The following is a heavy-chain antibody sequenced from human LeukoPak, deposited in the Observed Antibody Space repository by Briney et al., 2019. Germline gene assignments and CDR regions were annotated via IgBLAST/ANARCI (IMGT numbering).Heavy chain of an antibody. Sequence: GGSLRLSCAASGFTFSDYYMSWIRQAPGKGLEWVPYISSSSSYTNYADSVKGRFTISRDNAKNSLYLQTNSLRAEDTAVYYCARDDCSSTSCLDYWGQGTLVTVSS. D-gene: IGHD2-2*01. V-gene: IGHV3-11*05. CDR3: ARDDCSSTSCLDY. CDR1: GFTFSDYY. CDR2: ISSSSSYT. J-gene: IGHJ4*02.